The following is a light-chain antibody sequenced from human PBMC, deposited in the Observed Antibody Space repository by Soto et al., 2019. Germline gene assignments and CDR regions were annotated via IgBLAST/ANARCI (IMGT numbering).Light chain of an antibody. CDR3: QHYGSAPWT. J-gene: IGKJ1*01. Sequence: DIGLTQPPGTLCLSPGDRATLSCEASQTMRSSHLAWYQQKPGQAPRLLIYTASTRTFDVPDRFSGSGSGTEFTLTITSLQPEDFAVYYCQHYGSAPWTFGQGTKVDI. CDR2: TAS. V-gene: IGKV3-20*01. CDR1: QTMRSSH.